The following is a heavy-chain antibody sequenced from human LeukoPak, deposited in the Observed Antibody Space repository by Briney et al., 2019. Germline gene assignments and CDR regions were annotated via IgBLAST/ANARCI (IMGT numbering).Heavy chain of an antibody. D-gene: IGHD3-22*01. Sequence: SETLSLTCTVSGGSISSYYWSWIRQPPGNGLEWIGYIYYSGSTNYNPSLKSRVTISVDTSKNQFSLKLSSVTAADTAVYYCARGNSSGSYFDYWGQGTLVTVSS. CDR1: GGSISSYY. V-gene: IGHV4-59*01. J-gene: IGHJ4*02. CDR3: ARGNSSGSYFDY. CDR2: IYYSGST.